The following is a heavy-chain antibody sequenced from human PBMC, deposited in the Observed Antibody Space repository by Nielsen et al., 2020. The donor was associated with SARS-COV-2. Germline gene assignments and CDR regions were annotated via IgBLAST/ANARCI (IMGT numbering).Heavy chain of an antibody. J-gene: IGHJ4*02. D-gene: IGHD3-3*01. Sequence: LSLTCAASGFTFSSYAMSWVRQAPGKGLEWVSAISGSGGSTYYADSVKGRFTISRDNSKNTLYLQMNSLRAEDTAVYYCAKDESGIRYDFWSGYYRFDYWGQGTLVTVSS. CDR1: GFTFSSYA. CDR2: ISGSGGST. V-gene: IGHV3-23*01. CDR3: AKDESGIRYDFWSGYYRFDY.